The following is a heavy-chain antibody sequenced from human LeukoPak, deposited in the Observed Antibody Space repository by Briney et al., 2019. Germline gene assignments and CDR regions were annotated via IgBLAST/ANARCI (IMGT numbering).Heavy chain of an antibody. CDR2: IYYSGST. CDR1: GGSISSSSYY. Sequence: SETLSLTCTVSGGSISSSSYYWGWLRQPPGKGLEWIGSIYYSGSTYYNPSLKSRVTISVDTSKNQFSLKLSSVTAADTAVYYCARTYYYDSSVPTLFDPWGQGTLVTVSS. D-gene: IGHD3-22*01. CDR3: ARTYYYDSSVPTLFDP. J-gene: IGHJ5*02. V-gene: IGHV4-39*07.